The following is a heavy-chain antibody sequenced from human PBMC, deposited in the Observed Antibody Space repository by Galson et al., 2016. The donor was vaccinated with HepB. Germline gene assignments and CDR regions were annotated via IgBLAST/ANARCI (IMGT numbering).Heavy chain of an antibody. CDR1: GGSTSSGDYY. J-gene: IGHJ6*02. D-gene: IGHD4/OR15-4a*01. CDR3: AREESAGRDYYHAVDV. Sequence: TLSLTCTVSGGSTSSGDYYWSWIRQHPGKGLEWIGHIYYYGSTYYSPSLRSRVTLSVDTSKNQFSLKLISVTATDTAVYYCAREESAGRDYYHAVDVWGQGTTVTVSS. CDR2: IYYYGST. V-gene: IGHV4-31*03.